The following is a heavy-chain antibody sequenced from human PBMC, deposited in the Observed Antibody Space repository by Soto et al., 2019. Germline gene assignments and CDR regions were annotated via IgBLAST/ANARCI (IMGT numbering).Heavy chain of an antibody. Sequence: TCTVSGGSISSGGSYWNWIRQRPGKGLEWIGYIYHSGSFYYTPSLKGRVTISVDTSKNQFSLKLSSVTAADTAVYYCARAEYCSGGSCYSNWFDPWGQGTLVTVSS. J-gene: IGHJ5*02. CDR3: ARAEYCSGGSCYSNWFDP. CDR2: IYHSGSF. V-gene: IGHV4-31*03. D-gene: IGHD2-15*01. CDR1: GGSISSGGSY.